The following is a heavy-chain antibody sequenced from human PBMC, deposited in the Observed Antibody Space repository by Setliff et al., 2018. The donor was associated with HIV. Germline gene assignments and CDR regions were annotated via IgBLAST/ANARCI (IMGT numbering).Heavy chain of an antibody. CDR3: ARRASTAEVFDY. D-gene: IGHD1-1*01. CDR1: GYTFTTYS. J-gene: IGHJ4*02. CDR2: LRTGNGDT. Sequence: ASVKVSCKVSGYTFTTYSIHWVRQAPGQRPEWMGWLRTGNGDTSYSESLQGRVTFTSDTSANTAYMELRSLGSDDTAVYFCARRASTAEVFDYWAQGTLVTVSS. V-gene: IGHV1-3*04.